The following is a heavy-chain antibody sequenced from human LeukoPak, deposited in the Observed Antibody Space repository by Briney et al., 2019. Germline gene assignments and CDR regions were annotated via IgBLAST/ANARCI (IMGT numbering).Heavy chain of an antibody. CDR3: ARLTGYSSSYYFDY. Sequence: SETLSLTCTVSGGSISSYYWSWIRQPPGKGLEWIGYIYTSGSTNYTPSLKSRATISVDTSKNQFSLKLSSVTAADTAVYYCARLTGYSSSYYFDYWGQGTLVTVSS. V-gene: IGHV4-4*09. D-gene: IGHD6-6*01. J-gene: IGHJ4*02. CDR2: IYTSGST. CDR1: GGSISSYY.